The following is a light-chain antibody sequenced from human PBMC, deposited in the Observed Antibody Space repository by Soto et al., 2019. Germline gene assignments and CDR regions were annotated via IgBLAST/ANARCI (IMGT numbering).Light chain of an antibody. J-gene: IGLJ1*01. Sequence: QSALAQPPSASGSPGQSVTISCTGTSSDVGGYNYVSWYQQHPGKAPKVIIYEVSKRPSGVPDRFSGSKSGSTASLTVSGLQAEDEADYYCATWDDSLKTYVFGNGTKVTVL. CDR3: ATWDDSLKTYV. CDR1: SSDVGGYNY. CDR2: EVS. V-gene: IGLV2-8*01.